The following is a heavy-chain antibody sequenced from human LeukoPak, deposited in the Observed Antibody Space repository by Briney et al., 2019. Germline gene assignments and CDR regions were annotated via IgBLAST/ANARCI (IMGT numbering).Heavy chain of an antibody. CDR3: ARAMVRGVSPIGF. J-gene: IGHJ4*02. D-gene: IGHD3-10*01. V-gene: IGHV4-59*08. CDR1: GGSISSYY. Sequence: SETLSLTCTVSGGSISSYYWSWIRQPPGEGLEWIGYIYYSGSTYYNPSLKSRVTISVDTSKNQFSLKLSSVTAADTAVYYCARAMVRGVSPIGFWGQGTLVTVSS. CDR2: IYYSGST.